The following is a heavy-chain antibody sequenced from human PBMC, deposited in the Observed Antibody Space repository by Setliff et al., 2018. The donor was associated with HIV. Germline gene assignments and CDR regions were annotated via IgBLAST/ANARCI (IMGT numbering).Heavy chain of an antibody. J-gene: IGHJ4*02. CDR2: ISSSSSTI. CDR3: ARPDNWNYGAYFDY. CDR1: GFTFSSYS. Sequence: GGSLRLSCAASGFTFSSYSMNWVRQAPGKGLEWVSYISSSSSTIYYADSVKGRFTISRDNAKNSLYLQMNSLRAEDTAVYYCARPDNWNYGAYFDYWGQGTLVTVS. D-gene: IGHD1-7*01. V-gene: IGHV3-48*04.